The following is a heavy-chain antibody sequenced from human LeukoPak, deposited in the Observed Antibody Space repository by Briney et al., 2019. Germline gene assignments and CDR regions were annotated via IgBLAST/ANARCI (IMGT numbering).Heavy chain of an antibody. CDR1: GCTFSSYA. D-gene: IGHD3-22*01. J-gene: IGHJ3*02. CDR3: ASMIVVVITDGRDAFDI. V-gene: IGHV1-69*05. CDR2: IIPIFGTA. Sequence: SVKVSCKASGCTFSSYAISWVRQAPGQGLEWMGGIIPIFGTANYAQKFQGRVTITTDESTSTAYMELSSLRSEDTAVYYCASMIVVVITDGRDAFDIWGQGTMVTVSS.